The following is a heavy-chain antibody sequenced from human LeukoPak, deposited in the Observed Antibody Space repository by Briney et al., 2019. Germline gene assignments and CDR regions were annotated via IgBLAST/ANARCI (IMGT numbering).Heavy chain of an antibody. CDR1: GGSISSSSHY. V-gene: IGHV4-39*01. CDR3: ARHWAYCSGGTCYSFDD. Sequence: SETLSLTCIVSGGSISSSSHYWGWIRQPPGKGLEWIGSIYYSGSTYYSPSLKSRVTISVDTSKNQFSLKLRSVAAADTAVYHCARHWAYCSGGTCYSFDDWGQGTLVTVSS. D-gene: IGHD2-15*01. J-gene: IGHJ4*02. CDR2: IYYSGST.